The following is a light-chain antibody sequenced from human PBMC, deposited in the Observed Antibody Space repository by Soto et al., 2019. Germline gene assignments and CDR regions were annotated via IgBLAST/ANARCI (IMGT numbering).Light chain of an antibody. Sequence: IPITQSTSTPSASVRDRVPLTCRASQRIASWLAWYQQKPGKAPELLIYEASTLKSGVPSRFSGSGSGTEFTLTISSLQPDDFATYYCQHYNSYSEAFGQGTKVDIK. CDR2: EAS. CDR3: QHYNSYSEA. CDR1: QRIASW. J-gene: IGKJ1*01. V-gene: IGKV1-5*03.